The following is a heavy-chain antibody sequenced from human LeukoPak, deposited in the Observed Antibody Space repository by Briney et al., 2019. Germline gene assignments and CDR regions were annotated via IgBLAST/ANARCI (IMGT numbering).Heavy chain of an antibody. J-gene: IGHJ6*02. V-gene: IGHV4-59*01. CDR2: IYYSGSI. Sequence: SETLSLTCTVSGGSISSYYWSWIRQPPGKGLEWIGYIYYSGSINYNPSLKSRVTISVDTSKNQFSLKLSSVTAADTAVYYCARALSIAAAGKPYYYYGMDVWGQGTTVTVSS. CDR1: GGSISSYY. D-gene: IGHD6-13*01. CDR3: ARALSIAAAGKPYYYYGMDV.